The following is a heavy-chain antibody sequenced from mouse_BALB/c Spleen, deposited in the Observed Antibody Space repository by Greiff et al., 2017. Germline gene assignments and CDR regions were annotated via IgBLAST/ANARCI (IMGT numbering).Heavy chain of an antibody. Sequence: QVQLQQSGAELVRSGASVKMSCKASGYTFTSYNMHWVKQTPGQGLEWIGYIYPGNGGTNYNQKFKGKATLTADTSSSTAYMQISSLTSEDSAVYFCARGGDSSGLAYWGQGTLVTVSA. CDR3: ARGGDSSGLAY. CDR1: GYTFTSYN. D-gene: IGHD3-2*01. J-gene: IGHJ3*01. V-gene: IGHV1-12*01. CDR2: IYPGNGGT.